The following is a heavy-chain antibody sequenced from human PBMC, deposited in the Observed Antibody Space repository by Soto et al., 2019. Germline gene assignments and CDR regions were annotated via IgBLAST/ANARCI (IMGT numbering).Heavy chain of an antibody. D-gene: IGHD4-17*01. Sequence: GGSLRLSCAASGFTFSSYGMHWVRQAPGKGLEWVAVISYDGSNKYYADSVKGRFTISRDNSKNTLYLQMNSLRAEDTAVYYCAKDLNGDYGGYWGQGTLVTVSS. CDR2: ISYDGSNK. CDR3: AKDLNGDYGGY. CDR1: GFTFSSYG. V-gene: IGHV3-30*18. J-gene: IGHJ4*02.